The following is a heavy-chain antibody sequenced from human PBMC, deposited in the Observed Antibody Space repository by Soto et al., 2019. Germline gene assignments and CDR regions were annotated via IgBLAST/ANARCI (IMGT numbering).Heavy chain of an antibody. D-gene: IGHD2-2*01. CDR3: ARRGELVVVPAAPFDY. CDR2: ISWDGGKV. V-gene: IGHV3-9*01. CDR1: GFTFDDFA. Sequence: PGGSLRLSCAASGFTFDDFAMHWVRQGPGKGPEWVSGISWDGGKVAYGNSVEGRFTISRDNAKNSLYLQMNSLRAEDTAVYYCARRGELVVVPAAPFDYWGQGTLVTVSS. J-gene: IGHJ4*02.